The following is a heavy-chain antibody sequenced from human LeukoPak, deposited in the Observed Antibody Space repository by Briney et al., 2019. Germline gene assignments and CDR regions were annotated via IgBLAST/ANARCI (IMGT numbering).Heavy chain of an antibody. V-gene: IGHV1-2*02. D-gene: IGHD3-3*01. Sequence: GASVKVSCKASGYTFTGYYMHWVRQAPGQGLEWMGWINPNSGGTNYAQKFQGRVTMTRDTSISTAYMELSRLRSDDTAVYYCARVSAVVTIFGVVSYYFDYWGQGTLVTVSS. CDR1: GYTFTGYY. J-gene: IGHJ4*02. CDR2: INPNSGGT. CDR3: ARVSAVVTIFGVVSYYFDY.